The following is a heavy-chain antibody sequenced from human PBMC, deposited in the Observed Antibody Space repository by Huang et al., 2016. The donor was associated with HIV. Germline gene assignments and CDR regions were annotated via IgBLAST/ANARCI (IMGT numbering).Heavy chain of an antibody. CDR3: AKGGSAAAVLDF. D-gene: IGHD6-13*01. J-gene: IGHJ4*02. Sequence: QVQLVESGGGVVQPGRSLRISCAASGFTFSSYGMHWVRQAPGKGLGGVAVIPYVGKTKYYADSVKGRFSISRDNSKTTVYLQLNSLRVEDTAVYYCAKGGSAAAVLDFWGQGTLVTVSS. CDR1: GFTFSSYG. CDR2: IPYVGKTK. V-gene: IGHV3-30*18.